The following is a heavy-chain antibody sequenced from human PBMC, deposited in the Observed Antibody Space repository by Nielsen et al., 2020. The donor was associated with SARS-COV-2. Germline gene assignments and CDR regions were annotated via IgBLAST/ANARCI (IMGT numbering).Heavy chain of an antibody. V-gene: IGHV3-23*01. CDR2: ISGSGGST. CDR3: AKDLRRITMVRGVMGGGMDV. D-gene: IGHD3-10*01. Sequence: WIRQPPGKGLEWVSAISGSGGSTYYADSVKGRFTISRDNSKNTLYLQMNSLRAEDTAVYYCAKDLRRITMVRGVMGGGMDVWGQRTTVTVSS. J-gene: IGHJ6*02.